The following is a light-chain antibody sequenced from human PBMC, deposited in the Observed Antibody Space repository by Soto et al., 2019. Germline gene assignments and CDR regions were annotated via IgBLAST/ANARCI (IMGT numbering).Light chain of an antibody. CDR3: QQRSNWLT. CDR2: DAS. CDR1: QSVGSY. Sequence: EIVLTQSPATLSLSPGERATLSCSASQSVGSYLARYQQKPGQAPRLLIYDASNRATGIPVRFSGSGSGTDFTLTITSLAAEDVAVYDWQQRSNWLTFGGGTKVEIK. V-gene: IGKV3-11*01. J-gene: IGKJ4*01.